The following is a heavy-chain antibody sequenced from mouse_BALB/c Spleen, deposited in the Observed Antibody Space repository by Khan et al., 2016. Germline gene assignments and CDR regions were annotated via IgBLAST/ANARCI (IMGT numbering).Heavy chain of an antibody. D-gene: IGHD1-1*01. V-gene: IGHV5-4*02. CDR2: ISHGGRYT. CDR3: ARAGNTYTYWFFDV. J-gene: IGHJ1*01. Sequence: EVELVESGGGLVKAGGSLKLSCAASGFTFSDFCMYWIRQTPEKRLEWVATISHGGRYTYYPDSVKGRFTISRDNAKNNLYLQLTSLKSEDTAMYVWARAGNTYTYWFFDVWGAGTTVTVSS. CDR1: GFTFSDFC.